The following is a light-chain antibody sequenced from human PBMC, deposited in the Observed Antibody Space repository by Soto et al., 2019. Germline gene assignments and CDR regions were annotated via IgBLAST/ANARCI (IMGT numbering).Light chain of an antibody. CDR1: QSLSSF. CDR2: AAS. V-gene: IGKV1-39*01. CDR3: QQSYSTPFT. J-gene: IGKJ3*01. Sequence: DIQMTQSPSSLSASVGDRVTITCRASQSLSSFLNWYQQKPGKAPNLLIFAASSLHSGVPSRFSGSESGTDFTLTISSLQPEDFATYYCQQSYSTPFTLGPGTKVDI.